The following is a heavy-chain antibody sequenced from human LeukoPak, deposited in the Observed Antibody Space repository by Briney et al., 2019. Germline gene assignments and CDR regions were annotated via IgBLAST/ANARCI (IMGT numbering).Heavy chain of an antibody. J-gene: IGHJ4*02. V-gene: IGHV3-23*01. Sequence: AGSLRLSGSASGSTFSTNDMSWVPHAPGKGLEWVSAISGSDGSTYYTDSVKVRFTISKYNSNNTRYLQMNSLRAEVTAVYYCVKDLWGSSDFFDYWGQGTLVTVSS. CDR1: GSTFSTND. D-gene: IGHD3-16*01. CDR2: ISGSDGST. CDR3: VKDLWGSSDFFDY.